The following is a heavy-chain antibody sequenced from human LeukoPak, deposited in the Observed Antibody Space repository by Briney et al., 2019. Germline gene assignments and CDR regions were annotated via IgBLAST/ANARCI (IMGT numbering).Heavy chain of an antibody. CDR2: ISGSGGST. D-gene: IGHD1-26*01. J-gene: IGHJ4*02. CDR3: AKDLSGSYYLGGY. CDR1: GFTCSSYA. Sequence: PGGSLILSCAASGFTCSSYAMSWFRQAPGKGLEWVSAISGSGGSTYYAGSVKGRFTISRDNSKNTLSLKMNSLRAEDTAVYYCAKDLSGSYYLGGYWGQGNLVTVSS. V-gene: IGHV3-23*01.